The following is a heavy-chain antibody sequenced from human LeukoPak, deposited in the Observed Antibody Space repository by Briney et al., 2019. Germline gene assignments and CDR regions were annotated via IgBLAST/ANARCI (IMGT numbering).Heavy chain of an antibody. D-gene: IGHD4/OR15-4a*01. CDR2: MTPNSGNT. CDR3: ARFRYDYGDGPDF. J-gene: IGHJ4*02. Sequence: ASVTVSCTASVYTFTIYDINWVRQAAAQGHEGMGFMTPNSGNTGYAQKLQGRVTMTRDNSINTAYMELSSLRPEDTAVYYCARFRYDYGDGPDFWGQGTLVTVSS. V-gene: IGHV1-8*01. CDR1: VYTFTIYD.